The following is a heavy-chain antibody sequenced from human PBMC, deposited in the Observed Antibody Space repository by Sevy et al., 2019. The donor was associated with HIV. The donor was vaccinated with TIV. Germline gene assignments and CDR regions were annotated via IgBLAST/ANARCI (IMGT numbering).Heavy chain of an antibody. CDR2: IYPGDSDT. D-gene: IGHD4-17*01. Sequence: GESLKISCKGSGYSFTSYWIGWVRQMPGKGLEWMGIIYPGDSDTRYSPSFQGQVTISADKSISTAYLRWSSLKASDTAMYYCARAISDYGGNAYYYYYYMDVWGKGTTVTVSS. J-gene: IGHJ6*03. CDR1: GYSFTSYW. CDR3: ARAISDYGGNAYYYYYYMDV. V-gene: IGHV5-51*01.